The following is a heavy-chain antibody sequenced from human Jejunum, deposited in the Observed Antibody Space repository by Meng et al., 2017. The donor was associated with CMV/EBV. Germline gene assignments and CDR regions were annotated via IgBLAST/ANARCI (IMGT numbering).Heavy chain of an antibody. D-gene: IGHD4-23*01. Sequence: VSGGSISTYYWSWVRQPPGKGLEWLGYIYYSGSTNYNPSLKSRVTISLDTSKNQFSLKLSSVTAADTAVYYCARANSGFGGNFDYWGQGTLVTVSS. CDR3: ARANSGFGGNFDY. CDR1: GGSISTYY. CDR2: IYYSGST. J-gene: IGHJ4*02. V-gene: IGHV4-59*01.